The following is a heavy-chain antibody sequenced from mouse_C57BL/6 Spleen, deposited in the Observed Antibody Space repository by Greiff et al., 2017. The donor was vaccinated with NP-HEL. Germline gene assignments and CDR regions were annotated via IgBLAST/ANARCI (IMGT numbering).Heavy chain of an antibody. D-gene: IGHD3-3*01. V-gene: IGHV1-81*01. Sequence: QVQLKQSGAELARPGASVKLSCKASGYTFTSYGISWVKQRTGQGLEWIGVIYPRSGNTYYNEKFKGKATLTADKSSSTAYMELRSLTSEDSAVYFCARQGLGDYAMDYWGQGTSVTVSS. J-gene: IGHJ4*01. CDR3: ARQGLGDYAMDY. CDR1: GYTFTSYG. CDR2: IYPRSGNT.